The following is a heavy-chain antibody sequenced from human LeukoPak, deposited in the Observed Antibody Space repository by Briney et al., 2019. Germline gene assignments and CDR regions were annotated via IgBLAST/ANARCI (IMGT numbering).Heavy chain of an antibody. CDR2: IYHSGST. V-gene: IGHV4-38-2*02. Sequence: SETLSLTCTVSGYSISSDYYWGWIRQPPGKGLEWIGNIYHSGSTYYNPSLKSRVSISLDTSKNQFSLKLSSVTAADTAVYYCARADYYGSGSYYWVAGWFDPWGQGTLVTVSS. J-gene: IGHJ5*02. CDR1: GYSISSDYY. CDR3: ARADYYGSGSYYWVAGWFDP. D-gene: IGHD3-10*01.